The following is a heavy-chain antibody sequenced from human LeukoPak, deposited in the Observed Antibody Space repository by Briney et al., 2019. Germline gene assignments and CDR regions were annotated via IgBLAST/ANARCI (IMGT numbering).Heavy chain of an antibody. CDR1: GFTFSSYW. CDR2: INSDESST. J-gene: IGHJ4*02. Sequence: GGSLRLSCAASGFTFSSYWMHCVRQAPGKGLVWVSRINSDESSTSYAASVKGRFTISRDNAKNTLYLQMNSLRAEDTAVYYSARWRSGWYSPDYWGQGTLVTVSS. D-gene: IGHD6-19*01. CDR3: ARWRSGWYSPDY. V-gene: IGHV3-74*01.